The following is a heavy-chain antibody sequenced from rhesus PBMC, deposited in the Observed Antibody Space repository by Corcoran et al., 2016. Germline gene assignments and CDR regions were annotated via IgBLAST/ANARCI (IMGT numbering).Heavy chain of an antibody. D-gene: IGHD3S6*01. CDR1: GFYINTAETV. CDR3: ARLPTRRFDV. Sequence: QVTLKESGPALVKPTQTLTLTCTFSGFYINTAETVVGWIRQPPGKALEGLASTCWSDTKYYSTSLKSRLTISKDPSKNLVILTMTNMDPVDTATYYCARLPTRRFDVWGPGVLVTVSS. V-gene: IGHV2-95*01. J-gene: IGHJ5-1*01. CDR2: TCWSDTK.